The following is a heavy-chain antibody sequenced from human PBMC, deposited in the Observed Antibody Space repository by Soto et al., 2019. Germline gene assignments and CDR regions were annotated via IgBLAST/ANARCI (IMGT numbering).Heavy chain of an antibody. V-gene: IGHV3-15*01. CDR3: ATGTVSAMSLGMDV. CDR2: IKSKSDGGAI. J-gene: IGHJ6*02. CDR1: GFTFSNAW. D-gene: IGHD2-21*01. Sequence: EVQVEESGGGLVKPGGSLRLSCVASGFTFSNAWMTWVRQVPGKGLKWVGRIKSKSDGGAIDYAAPVKGRFVLSRDDSENIVYLQMNSLKTEDTAVYYCATGTVSAMSLGMDVWGQGTTVIVSS.